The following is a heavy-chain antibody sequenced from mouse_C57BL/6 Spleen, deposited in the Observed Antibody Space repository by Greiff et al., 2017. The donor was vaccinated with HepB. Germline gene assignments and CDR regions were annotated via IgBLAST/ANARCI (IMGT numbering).Heavy chain of an antibody. CDR3: AKTPDYYGSSPLAMDY. CDR2: IWRGGST. D-gene: IGHD1-1*01. V-gene: IGHV2-5*01. CDR1: GFSLTSYG. J-gene: IGHJ4*01. Sequence: VKLMESGPGLVQPSQSLSITCTVSGFSLTSYGVHWVRQSPGKGLEWLGVIWRGGSTDYNAAFMSRLSITKDNSKSQVFFKMNSLQADDTAIYYCAKTPDYYGSSPLAMDYWGQGTSVTVSS.